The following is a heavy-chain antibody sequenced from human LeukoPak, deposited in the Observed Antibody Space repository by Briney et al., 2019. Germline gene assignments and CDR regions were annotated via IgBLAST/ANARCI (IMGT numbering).Heavy chain of an antibody. V-gene: IGHV3-23*01. Sequence: GGSLRLSCAASGYTFSSYAMSWVRQAPGKGLEWVSAISGSGGSTYYADSVKGRFTISRDNSKNTLYLQMNSLRAEDTAVYYCAQDESAVVPTSLFDYWGQGTLVTVSS. D-gene: IGHD3-22*01. CDR1: GYTFSSYA. J-gene: IGHJ4*02. CDR3: AQDESAVVPTSLFDY. CDR2: ISGSGGST.